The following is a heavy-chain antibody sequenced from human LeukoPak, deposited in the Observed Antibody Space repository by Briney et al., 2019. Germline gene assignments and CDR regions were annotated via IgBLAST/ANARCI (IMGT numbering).Heavy chain of an antibody. CDR3: ARDPPYIAAAGDYYGMDV. V-gene: IGHV4-59*12. J-gene: IGHJ6*02. CDR2: IYYSGNT. D-gene: IGHD6-13*01. Sequence: PSETLSLTCTVSGGSISSYYWSWIRQPPGKGLEWIGYIYYSGNTNYNPSLKSRVTIPVDTSKNQFSLKLSSVTAADTAVYYCARDPPYIAAAGDYYGMDVWGQGTTVTVSS. CDR1: GGSISSYY.